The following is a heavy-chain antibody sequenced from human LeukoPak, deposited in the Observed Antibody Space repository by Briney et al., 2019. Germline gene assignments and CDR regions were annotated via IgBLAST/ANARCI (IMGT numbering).Heavy chain of an antibody. CDR1: GFTFSSYG. D-gene: IGHD2-15*01. CDR3: AKGRGVVVAATSLDY. J-gene: IGHJ4*02. CDR2: IRYDGSNK. V-gene: IGHV3-30*02. Sequence: GGSLRLSCAASGFTFSSYGMHWVRQAPGKGLEWVAFIRYDGSNKYYAGSVKGRFTISRDNAKNSLYLQMNSLRAEDTALYYCAKGRGVVVAATSLDYWGQGTLVTVSS.